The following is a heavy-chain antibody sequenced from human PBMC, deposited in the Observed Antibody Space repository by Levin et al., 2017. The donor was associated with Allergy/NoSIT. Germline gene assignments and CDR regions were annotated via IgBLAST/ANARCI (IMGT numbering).Heavy chain of an antibody. D-gene: IGHD6-13*01. CDR2: VYYIGST. CDR3: ARHNSWHNNWFDP. J-gene: IGHJ5*02. V-gene: IGHV4-59*01. CDR1: GGSISSYY. Sequence: SETLSLTCTVSGGSISSYYWSWIRQPPGRELEWIGYVYYIGSTNYNPSLKSRVTISVDTSKNQFSLTLRSVTAADTAVYYWARHNSWHNNWFDPWGQGTLVTVSS.